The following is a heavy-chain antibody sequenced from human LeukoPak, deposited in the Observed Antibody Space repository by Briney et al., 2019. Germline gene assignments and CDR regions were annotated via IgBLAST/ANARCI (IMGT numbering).Heavy chain of an antibody. V-gene: IGHV3-20*04. J-gene: IGHJ3*01. CDR1: GFTFEKHG. CDR2: LNWNGGST. CDR3: ARDGSYIGLDV. Sequence: PGGSLRLSCAASGFTFEKHGTSWVRQVPGKGLEWVSGLNWNGGSTGYADSVKGRFTISRDNAKKSLYLQMNSLGAEDTALYYCARDGSYIGLDVWGQGTMVTVSS. D-gene: IGHD3-10*01.